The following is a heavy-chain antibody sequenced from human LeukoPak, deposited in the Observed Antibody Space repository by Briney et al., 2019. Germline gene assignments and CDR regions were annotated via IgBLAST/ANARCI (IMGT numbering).Heavy chain of an antibody. D-gene: IGHD6-6*01. J-gene: IGHJ3*02. CDR2: IIPIFGTA. V-gene: IGHV1-69*13. CDR3: ARATLKMEDYSSSPDPIAFDI. CDR1: GYTFTSYA. Sequence: SVKVSCKASGYTFTSYAMHWVRQAPGQRLEWMGGIIPIFGTANYAQKFQDRVTITADESTSTAYMELSSLRSEDTAVYYCARATLKMEDYSSSPDPIAFDIWGQGTMVTVSS.